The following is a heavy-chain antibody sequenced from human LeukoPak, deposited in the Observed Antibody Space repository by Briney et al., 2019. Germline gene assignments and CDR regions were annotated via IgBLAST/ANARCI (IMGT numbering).Heavy chain of an antibody. J-gene: IGHJ4*02. CDR1: GFTVSSNY. CDR3: AKGPYYDSSGYYDY. CDR2: IYSGGST. V-gene: IGHV3-53*01. Sequence: GGSLRLSCAASGFTVSSNYMSWVRQAPGKGLEWVSVIYSGGSTYYADSVKGRFTISRDNSKNTLYPQMNSLRAEDTAVYYCAKGPYYDSSGYYDYWGQGTLVTVSS. D-gene: IGHD3-22*01.